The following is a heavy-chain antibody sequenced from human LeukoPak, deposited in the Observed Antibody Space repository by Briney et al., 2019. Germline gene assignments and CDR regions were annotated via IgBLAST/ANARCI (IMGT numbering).Heavy chain of an antibody. V-gene: IGHV3-23*01. CDR2: ISGSGGST. CDR3: ARDRGGVSAANGDAFDI. J-gene: IGHJ3*02. Sequence: GGSLRLSCAASGFTFSSYAMSWVRQAPGKGLEWVSAISGSGGSTYYADSVKGRFTISRDNAKNSLYLQMNSLRAEDTAVYYCARDRGGVSAANGDAFDIWGQGTMVTVSS. CDR1: GFTFSSYA. D-gene: IGHD2-2*01.